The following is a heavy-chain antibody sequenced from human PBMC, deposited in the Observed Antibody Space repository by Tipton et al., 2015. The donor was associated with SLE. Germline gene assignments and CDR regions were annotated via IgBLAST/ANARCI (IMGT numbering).Heavy chain of an antibody. D-gene: IGHD2-15*01. CDR1: GGSISSHY. CDR2: IFSRGST. CDR3: ARGLGGGPDYFDY. J-gene: IGHJ4*02. Sequence: TLSLTCTVSGGSISSHYWSWIRQSPVKGLEYIGYIFSRGSTDYNPSLRSRVTISIDTSKNMFSLKLRSVTAADTAVYYCARGLGGGPDYFDYWGQGTLVTVSS. V-gene: IGHV4-59*11.